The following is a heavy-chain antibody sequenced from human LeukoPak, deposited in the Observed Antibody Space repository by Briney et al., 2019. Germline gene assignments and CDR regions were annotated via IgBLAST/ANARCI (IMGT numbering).Heavy chain of an antibody. CDR3: ARDRRGEYYFDY. CDR1: GFTFSTYP. Sequence: GGSLRLSCAASGFTFSTYPMNWVRQAPGKGLEWVSGISGSGDSTYSAGSEKGQFTISRDNSKNMLYLQMNSLRADDTAVYYCARDRRGEYYFDYWGQGTLVTVSS. CDR2: ISGSGDST. J-gene: IGHJ4*02. D-gene: IGHD3-10*01. V-gene: IGHV3-23*01.